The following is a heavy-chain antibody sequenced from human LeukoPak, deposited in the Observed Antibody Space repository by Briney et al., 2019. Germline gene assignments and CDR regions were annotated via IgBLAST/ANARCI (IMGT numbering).Heavy chain of an antibody. Sequence: ASVKVSCKASGYTFTDYYMHWVRQAPGQGLEGMGWISPNSGGKNYAQKFQDRVTMTRDTSISIVYMELSRLRSDDTAVYYCARLYSDGRAADYWGQGTLDTVSS. J-gene: IGHJ4*02. CDR3: ARLYSDGRAADY. V-gene: IGHV1-2*02. CDR1: GYTFTDYY. CDR2: ISPNSGGK. D-gene: IGHD5-18*01.